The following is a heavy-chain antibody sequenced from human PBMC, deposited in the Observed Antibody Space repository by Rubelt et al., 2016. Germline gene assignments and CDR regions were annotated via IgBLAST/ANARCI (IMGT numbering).Heavy chain of an antibody. V-gene: IGHV4-39*07. CDR3: ARGQKSYVAVAGEFDY. J-gene: IGHJ4*02. CDR2: IYHSGST. CDR1: GGSISSSSYY. Sequence: QLQLQESGPGLVKPSETLSLTCTVSGGSISSSSYYWGWIRQPPGKGLEWIGSIYHSGSTYYNPSLRSRVTISVDTSKNQFSLKLSSVTAADTAVYYCARGQKSYVAVAGEFDYWGQGTLVTVSS. D-gene: IGHD6-19*01.